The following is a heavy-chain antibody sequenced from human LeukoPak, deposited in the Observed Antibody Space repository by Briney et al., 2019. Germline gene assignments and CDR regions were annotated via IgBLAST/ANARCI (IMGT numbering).Heavy chain of an antibody. CDR2: VSESGGST. Sequence: PGGSLRLSCVASGFTFSTYAMGWVRQVPGKGLEWVSSVSESGGSTYYADSVKGRFTISRDNSKNTLYLQMNSLRAEDTAVYYCAKDRVYSSSFFDYWGQGTLVTVSS. CDR1: GFTFSTYA. D-gene: IGHD6-13*01. V-gene: IGHV3-23*01. J-gene: IGHJ4*02. CDR3: AKDRVYSSSFFDY.